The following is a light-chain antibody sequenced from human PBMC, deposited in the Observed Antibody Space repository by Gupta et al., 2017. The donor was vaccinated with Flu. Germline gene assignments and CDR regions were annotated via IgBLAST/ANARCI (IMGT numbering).Light chain of an antibody. CDR3: QQSYNTPWT. J-gene: IGKJ1*01. CDR2: AAS. Sequence: PSALSASVGDRVTITCRASHSINTYFNWYQQKPGEAPKVLIYAASSLQSGVPSRFSGSGSGTDFTLTISSLQPEDFATYYCQQSYNTPWTFGQGTKVEI. CDR1: HSINTY. V-gene: IGKV1-39*01.